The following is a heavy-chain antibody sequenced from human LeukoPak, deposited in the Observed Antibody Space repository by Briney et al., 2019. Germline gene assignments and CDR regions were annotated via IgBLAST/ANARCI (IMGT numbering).Heavy chain of an antibody. CDR3: ARLEQWLTPY. D-gene: IGHD6-19*01. V-gene: IGHV3-7*01. CDR1: GFTFSNYW. CDR2: IKQDGSEK. Sequence: GGSLRLSCAVSGFTFSNYWMSWVRQAPGKGLEWVANIKQDGSEKYYVDSVKGRFTISRDNAKNSLYLQMNSLRVEDTAVYYCARLEQWLTPYWGQGTLVTVSS. J-gene: IGHJ4*02.